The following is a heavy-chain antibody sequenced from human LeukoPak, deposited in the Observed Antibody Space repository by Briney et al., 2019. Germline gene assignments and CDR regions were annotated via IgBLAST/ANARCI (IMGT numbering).Heavy chain of an antibody. CDR2: IFHSGTT. Sequence: SETLSLTCTMSGGSISPYYWSWIRQPPGKGLEWIAYIFHSGTTKYNPALKSRVAISLDTPKSQISLRLHSVTAADTAVYYCARGGYYYLDVWGRGTTVTVSS. CDR1: GGSISPYY. V-gene: IGHV4-59*01. J-gene: IGHJ6*03. CDR3: ARGGYYYLDV.